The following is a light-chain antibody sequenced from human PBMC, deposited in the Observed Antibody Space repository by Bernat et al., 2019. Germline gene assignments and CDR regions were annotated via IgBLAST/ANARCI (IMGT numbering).Light chain of an antibody. Sequence: QSVVTQPPSASGTPGQRVTISCSGSSSNIGSNYVYWYQQVPGTAPKLLIYSNNQRPSGVPDRFSGSKSGTSASLAISGLRSEDGADYYCAAWDDRLTGRVFGGGTKLTVL. CDR2: SNN. J-gene: IGLJ3*02. CDR1: SSNIGSNY. CDR3: AAWDDRLTGRV. V-gene: IGLV1-47*02.